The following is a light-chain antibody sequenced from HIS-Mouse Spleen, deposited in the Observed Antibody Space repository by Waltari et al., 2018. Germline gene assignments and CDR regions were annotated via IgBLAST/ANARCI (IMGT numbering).Light chain of an antibody. CDR2: QDS. V-gene: IGLV3-1*01. Sequence: SYELTQPPSVSVSPGQTASITCPGDKLGDKYACWYQQKPGQSPVLGIYQDSKRPPGIPERVSGSNSGNTATLTISGTQAMDEADYYCQAWDSSTVVFGVGTKLTVL. CDR1: KLGDKY. J-gene: IGLJ2*01. CDR3: QAWDSSTVV.